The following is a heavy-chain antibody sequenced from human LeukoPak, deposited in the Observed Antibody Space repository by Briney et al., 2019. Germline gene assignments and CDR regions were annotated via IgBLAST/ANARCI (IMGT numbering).Heavy chain of an antibody. CDR2: IYLGDSDT. CDR3: ARHGNGGYDYRGLY. Sequence: GESLKISCQGSGYGFPSYWIRWVLQLPGKGLEGRGVIYLGDSDTRYSPSFQGQVTISADKSISTAYLQWSSLKASDTAMYYCARHGNGGYDYRGLYWGQGTLVTVSS. V-gene: IGHV5-51*01. D-gene: IGHD5-12*01. J-gene: IGHJ4*02. CDR1: GYGFPSYW.